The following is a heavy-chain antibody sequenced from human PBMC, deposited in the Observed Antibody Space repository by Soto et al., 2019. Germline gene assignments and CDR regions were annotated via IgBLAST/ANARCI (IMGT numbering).Heavy chain of an antibody. CDR2: TYYGSKWYN. CDR3: ASGYRGGSFFDY. D-gene: IGHD6-19*01. V-gene: IGHV6-1*01. J-gene: IGHJ4*02. CDR1: GDSVSSTSAS. Sequence: QTLSLTRALSGDSVSSTSASWKWARQSPWGGLGWQGRTYYGSKWYNDSAGPVKSRITINPNTSKNQYSLQLNSVTPEDTAVYYGASGYRGGSFFDYWGQGTLVTVSS.